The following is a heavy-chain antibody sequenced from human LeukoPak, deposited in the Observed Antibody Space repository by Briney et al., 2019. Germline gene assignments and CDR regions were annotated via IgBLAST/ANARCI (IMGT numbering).Heavy chain of an antibody. J-gene: IGHJ6*02. V-gene: IGHV1-2*02. CDR2: INPNSGGK. Sequence: ASVKDSCKASGYTHTGYYMHGVGQAPGQGLEWMGWINPNSGGKNYVQKFQGRVTMTRDTSISTAYMELSRLRSDDTAVYYWARGPKEKLQLRYYYYYYGMDVWGQGTTVTVSS. CDR3: ARGPKEKLQLRYYYYYYGMDV. CDR1: GYTHTGYY. D-gene: IGHD1-7*01.